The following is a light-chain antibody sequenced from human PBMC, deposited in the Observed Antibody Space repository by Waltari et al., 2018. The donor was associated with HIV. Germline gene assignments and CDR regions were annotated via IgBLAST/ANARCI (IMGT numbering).Light chain of an antibody. Sequence: IVLTQSRHTLSLSPGERPTLSCRACQSVSIPYLACYQKKPGQAPRSLIYGASSRATGIPERLSGRGSGKESILTTTRREPEDFEIYYCQKYGSSLQTFGEGTKVE. CDR1: QSVSIPY. J-gene: IGKJ1*01. CDR2: GAS. V-gene: IGKV3-20*01. CDR3: QKYGSSLQT.